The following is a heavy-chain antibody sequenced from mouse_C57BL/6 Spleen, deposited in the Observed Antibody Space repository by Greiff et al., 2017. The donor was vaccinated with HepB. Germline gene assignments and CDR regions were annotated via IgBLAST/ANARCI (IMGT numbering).Heavy chain of an antibody. D-gene: IGHD3-2*02. Sequence: QVQLQQPGAELVKPGASVKMSCKASGYTFTSYWITWVKQRPGQGLEWIGDIYPGSGSTNYNEKFKSKATLTVDTSSSTAYMQLSSLTSEDSAVYYCARASSDTGAWFAYWGQGTLVTVSA. CDR3: ARASSDTGAWFAY. CDR1: GYTFTSYW. J-gene: IGHJ3*01. V-gene: IGHV1-55*01. CDR2: IYPGSGST.